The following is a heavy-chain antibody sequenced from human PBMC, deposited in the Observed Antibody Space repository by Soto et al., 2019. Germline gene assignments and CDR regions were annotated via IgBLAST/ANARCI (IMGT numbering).Heavy chain of an antibody. V-gene: IGHV4-59*08. D-gene: IGHD2-2*01. CDR3: ARGDIVVVPNYYYYGMDV. J-gene: IGHJ6*02. CDR2: IYYSGST. Sequence: SETLSLTCTVSGGYISSYYWSWIRQPPGKGLEWIGYIYYSGSTNYNPSLKSRVTISVDTSKNQFSLKLSSVTAADTAVYYCARGDIVVVPNYYYYGMDVWGQGTTVTVSS. CDR1: GGYISSYY.